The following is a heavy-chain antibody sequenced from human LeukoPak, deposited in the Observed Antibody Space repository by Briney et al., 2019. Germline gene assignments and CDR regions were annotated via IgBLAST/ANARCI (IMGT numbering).Heavy chain of an antibody. Sequence: SETLSLTCTVSGDSLNSYYWSWIRLPAGKGLEWIGRISTSGSTNYNPSLKSRVTMSVDTSKNQFSLKLSSVTAADTAVYYCARFRASGSSDYWGHGTLVTVSS. CDR2: ISTSGST. D-gene: IGHD1-26*01. CDR1: GDSLNSYY. V-gene: IGHV4-4*07. J-gene: IGHJ4*01. CDR3: ARFRASGSSDY.